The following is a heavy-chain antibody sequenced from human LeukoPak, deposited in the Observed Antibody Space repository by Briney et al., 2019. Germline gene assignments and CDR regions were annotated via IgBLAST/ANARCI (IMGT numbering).Heavy chain of an antibody. CDR3: ARGMSAAYDYNWFDS. V-gene: IGHV4-4*07. D-gene: IGHD5-12*01. J-gene: IGHJ5*01. CDR1: GGSISSYD. CDR2: IYASGNT. Sequence: SETLSLTCTVSGGSISSYDWSWIRQPAGKGPEWIGRIYASGNTSYNPSLKSRLTISVDTSKNHFSLKLSSVTAADTAIYFCARGMSAAYDYNWFDSWGQGTLLTVSS.